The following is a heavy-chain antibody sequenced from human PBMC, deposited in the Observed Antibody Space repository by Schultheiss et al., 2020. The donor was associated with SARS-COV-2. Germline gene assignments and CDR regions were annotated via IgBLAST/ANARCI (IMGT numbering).Heavy chain of an antibody. CDR3: ARERDGKKRSFDY. V-gene: IGHV3-7*01. J-gene: IGHJ4*02. Sequence: GESLKISCAASGFTFSNYWMSWVRQAPGKGLEWVANIKQDGSEKYYVDSVKGRFTISRDNAKNSLYLQMNSLRAEDTAVYYCARERDGKKRSFDYWGQGTLVTVSS. CDR2: IKQDGSEK. CDR1: GFTFSNYW. D-gene: IGHD5-24*01.